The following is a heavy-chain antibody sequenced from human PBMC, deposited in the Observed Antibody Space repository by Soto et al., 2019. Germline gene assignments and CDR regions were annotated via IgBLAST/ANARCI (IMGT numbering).Heavy chain of an antibody. CDR1: GFTFSDYY. D-gene: IGHD6-19*01. V-gene: IGHV3-11*01. CDR3: ARLGLFDY. J-gene: IGHJ4*02. Sequence: PGGSLRLSCATSGFTFSDYYMSWIRQAPGKRLEWISYISGSGNIIYYADTVKGRFTVSRDNAKNSQNQQMSGLRAEDTAVYYCARLGLFDYWGQGTLVTVSS. CDR2: ISGSGNII.